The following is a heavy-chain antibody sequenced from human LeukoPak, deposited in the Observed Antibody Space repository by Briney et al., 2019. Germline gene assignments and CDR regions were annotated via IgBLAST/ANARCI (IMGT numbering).Heavy chain of an antibody. V-gene: IGHV1-2*02. Sequence: GASVKVSCKASGYIFTGYYMHWVRQAPGQGLEWMGWINPNSGGTNYAQKFQGRVTMTRDTSISTAYMELSRLRSDDTAVYYCARPLHRPIFGVVISNDAFDIWGQGTMVTVSS. CDR3: ARPLHRPIFGVVISNDAFDI. J-gene: IGHJ3*02. CDR2: INPNSGGT. D-gene: IGHD3-3*01. CDR1: GYIFTGYY.